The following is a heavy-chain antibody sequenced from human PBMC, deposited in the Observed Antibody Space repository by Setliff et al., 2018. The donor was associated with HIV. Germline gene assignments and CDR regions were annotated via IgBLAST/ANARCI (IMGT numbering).Heavy chain of an antibody. CDR2: IYYSGST. CDR3: ARHFGWLPREIDY. V-gene: IGHV4-39*01. J-gene: IGHJ4*02. D-gene: IGHD5-12*01. CDR1: GGSISTSNYY. Sequence: KASETLSLTCTVSGGSISTSNYYWGWIRQPPGKGLEWIGSIYYSGSTCYTPSLKSRVTISVDTSKNQFSLKLSSVTAADTAVYYCARHFGWLPREIDYWGQGTLVTVSS.